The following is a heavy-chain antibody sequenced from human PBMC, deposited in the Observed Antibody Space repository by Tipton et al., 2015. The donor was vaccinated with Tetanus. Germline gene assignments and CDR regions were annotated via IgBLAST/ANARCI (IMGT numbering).Heavy chain of an antibody. CDR1: GGSISSSSYY. CDR2: IYYSGST. Sequence: TLSLTCTVSGGSISSSSYYWGWIRQPPGKGLEWIGYIYYSGSTYYNPSLKSRVTISVDTSKNQFSLKLSSVTAADTAVYYCARVRVITTGFDYWGQGTLVTVSS. D-gene: IGHD3-22*01. CDR3: ARVRVITTGFDY. V-gene: IGHV4-30-4*08. J-gene: IGHJ4*02.